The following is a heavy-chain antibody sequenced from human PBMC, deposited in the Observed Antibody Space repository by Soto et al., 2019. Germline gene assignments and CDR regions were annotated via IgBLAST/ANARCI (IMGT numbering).Heavy chain of an antibody. Sequence: PVGSLRLSCEASGFTFSSYSMVWVRQAPGKGLEWISYIFVDSTIIYYADSVKGRFTVSRDNAQNSVFLLMNNLRAEDSAIYYCARDRDWAFDFWGQGALVTVSS. CDR2: IFVDSTII. J-gene: IGHJ4*02. V-gene: IGHV3-48*04. D-gene: IGHD3-9*01. CDR1: GFTFSSYS. CDR3: ARDRDWAFDF.